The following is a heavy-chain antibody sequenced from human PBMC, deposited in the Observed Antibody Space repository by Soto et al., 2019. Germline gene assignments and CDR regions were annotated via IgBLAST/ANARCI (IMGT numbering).Heavy chain of an antibody. V-gene: IGHV3-7*03. CDR1: GFPVSSYG. CDR3: ASSNPGSYNYYYYGMDV. Sequence: PGVSLRLSFSASGFPVSSYGMSWVRQAPGKGLEWVANIKQDGSEKYYVDSVKGRFTISRDNAKNSLYLQMNSLRAEDTAVYYCASSNPGSYNYYYYGMDVWGQGTTVNVSS. D-gene: IGHD1-26*01. J-gene: IGHJ6*02. CDR2: IKQDGSEK.